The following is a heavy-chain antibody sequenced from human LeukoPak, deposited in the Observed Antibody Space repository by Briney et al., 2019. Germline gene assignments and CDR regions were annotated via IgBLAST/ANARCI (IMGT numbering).Heavy chain of an antibody. D-gene: IGHD3-3*01. CDR1: GGSISSYY. CDR2: IYYSGST. Sequence: PSETLSLTCTVSGGSISSYYWSWIRQPPGKGLEWIGYIYYSGSTNYNPSLKRRVTISVDTSKNQFSLKLSSVTAADTAVYYCARGIWKYWFDPWGQGTLVTVSS. V-gene: IGHV4-59*01. CDR3: ARGIWKYWFDP. J-gene: IGHJ5*02.